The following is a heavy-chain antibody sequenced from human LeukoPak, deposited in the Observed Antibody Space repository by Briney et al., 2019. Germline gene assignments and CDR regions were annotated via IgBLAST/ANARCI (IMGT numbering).Heavy chain of an antibody. V-gene: IGHV4-59*01. J-gene: IGHJ4*02. Sequence: PSETLSLTCTVSGGSISTYYWTWIRQPPGKGLEWIGCIYYSGSINYNPSLKSRVTISVDTSKNQFSLKLSSVTAADTAVYYCARGDGSASFDYWGQGTLVTVSS. CDR1: GGSISTYY. D-gene: IGHD3-10*01. CDR3: ARGDGSASFDY. CDR2: IYYSGSI.